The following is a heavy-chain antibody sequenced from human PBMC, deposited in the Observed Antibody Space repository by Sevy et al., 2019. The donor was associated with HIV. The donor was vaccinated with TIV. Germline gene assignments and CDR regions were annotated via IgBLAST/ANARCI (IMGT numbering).Heavy chain of an antibody. CDR1: GYSFTSHW. Sequence: GESLKISCKGSGYSFTSHWIGWVRHMPGKGLEWMGIIFPDDSETRYCPSFQGQVTFSADKSINVAYLQWGSLKASDTAMYYCATSRSGDFDTSGYYIYWGQGTLVTVS. V-gene: IGHV5-51*01. D-gene: IGHD3-22*01. J-gene: IGHJ4*02. CDR3: ATSRSGDFDTSGYYIY. CDR2: IFPDDSET.